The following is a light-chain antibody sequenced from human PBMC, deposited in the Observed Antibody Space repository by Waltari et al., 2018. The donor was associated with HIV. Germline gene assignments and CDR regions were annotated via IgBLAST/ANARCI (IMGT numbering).Light chain of an antibody. V-gene: IGLV1-47*01. J-gene: IGLJ2*01. CDR2: RNN. CDR3: AAWDASLSAVV. Sequence: QSVLTQPPSASGTPGQRVTISCSGSSSNIGSNYVYWYQQLPGTAPKLLIYRNNRGPSGVPDRFSGSKSGTSASLAISGLRSEDEADYYCAAWDASLSAVVFGGGTKLTVL. CDR1: SSNIGSNY.